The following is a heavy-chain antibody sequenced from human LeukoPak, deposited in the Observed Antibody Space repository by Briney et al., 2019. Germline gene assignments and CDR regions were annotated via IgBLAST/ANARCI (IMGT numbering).Heavy chain of an antibody. V-gene: IGHV3-21*01. D-gene: IGHD3-22*01. CDR2: ISTSSSYV. CDR3: ARDGGDYYDSSGYPFHH. Sequence: GGSLRLSCAASGFTFGSYNMNWVRQAPGKGLEWVSSISTSSSYVYYADSVKGRFTISRDNAKKSLYLQMNSLRAGDTAVYYCARDGGDYYDSSGYPFHHWGQGTLVTVSS. CDR1: GFTFGSYN. J-gene: IGHJ1*01.